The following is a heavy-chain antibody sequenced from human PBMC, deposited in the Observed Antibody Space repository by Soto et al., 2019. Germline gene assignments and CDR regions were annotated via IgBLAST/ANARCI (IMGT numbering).Heavy chain of an antibody. CDR3: AKEGYYYDSSGYPGHDAFDI. D-gene: IGHD3-22*01. CDR2: ISGSGGST. Sequence: SGGSLRLSCAASGFTFSSYAMSWVRQAPGKGLEWVSAISGSGGSTYYADSVKGRFTISRDNSKNTLYLQMNSLRAEDTAVYYCAKEGYYYDSSGYPGHDAFDIWGQGTMVTVSS. J-gene: IGHJ3*02. CDR1: GFTFSSYA. V-gene: IGHV3-23*01.